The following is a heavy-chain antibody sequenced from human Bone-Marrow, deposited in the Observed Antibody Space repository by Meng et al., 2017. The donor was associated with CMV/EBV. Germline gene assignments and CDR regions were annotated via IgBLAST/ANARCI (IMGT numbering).Heavy chain of an antibody. CDR1: GYTFTGYY. D-gene: IGHD3-9*01. J-gene: IGHJ6*02. CDR3: ARDFLLQGFGRYFDWPRYYYGMDV. Sequence: ASVKVSCKASGYTFTGYYMHWVRQAPGQGLEWMGWINPNSGGTNYAQKFQGRVTMTRDTSISTAYMELSRLRSDDTAVYYCARDFLLQGFGRYFDWPRYYYGMDVWAQGTTATVPS. CDR2: INPNSGGT. V-gene: IGHV1-2*02.